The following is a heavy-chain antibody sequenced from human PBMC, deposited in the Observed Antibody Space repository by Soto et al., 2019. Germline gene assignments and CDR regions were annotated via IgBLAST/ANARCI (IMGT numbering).Heavy chain of an antibody. J-gene: IGHJ4*02. Sequence: EVQLVESGGGLVKPGGSLRLSCAASGFTFSTYSMNWVRQAPGKGLEWVSDITTSSSYRFYADSVKGRFTISRDDAKNSLYLQMNSLRVEDQGVYDCARDLGVALATLTLDYWGQGTLVTVSS. CDR2: ITTSSSYR. CDR3: ARDLGVALATLTLDY. V-gene: IGHV3-21*06. CDR1: GFTFSTYS. D-gene: IGHD2-15*01.